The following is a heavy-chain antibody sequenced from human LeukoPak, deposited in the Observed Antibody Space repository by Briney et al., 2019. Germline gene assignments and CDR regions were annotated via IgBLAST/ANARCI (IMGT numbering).Heavy chain of an antibody. CDR3: ARDQSTVLVIPGAFDI. CDR2: ISSTSSYI. J-gene: IGHJ3*02. Sequence: GGSLRLSCAASECTFSTYSMHWVRQAPGKGLEWVSSISSTSSYIYYADSVKGRFTISRDNAKNSLYLQMNSLRAEDTAVHYCARDQSTVLVIPGAFDIWGQGTMVTVSS. V-gene: IGHV3-21*01. CDR1: ECTFSTYS. D-gene: IGHD3-22*01.